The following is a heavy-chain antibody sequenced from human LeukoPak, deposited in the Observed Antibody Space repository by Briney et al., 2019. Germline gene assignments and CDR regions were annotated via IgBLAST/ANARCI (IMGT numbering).Heavy chain of an antibody. V-gene: IGHV3-74*01. Sequence: GGSLRLSCAASGFTFSSYWMHWVRQAPGKGLVWVSRINSDGSSTSYADSVKGRFTISRDNAKNTLYLQMNSLRAEDTAVYYCARAGDYGDYNDAFDIWGQGTMVTVSS. J-gene: IGHJ3*02. D-gene: IGHD4-17*01. CDR3: ARAGDYGDYNDAFDI. CDR2: INSDGSST. CDR1: GFTFSSYW.